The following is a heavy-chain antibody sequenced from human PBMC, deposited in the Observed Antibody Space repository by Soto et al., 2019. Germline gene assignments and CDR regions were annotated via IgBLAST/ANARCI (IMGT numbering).Heavy chain of an antibody. J-gene: IGHJ4*02. Sequence: QVHLVESGGGVVQPGGSLRLSCAGSGFTFSDYGMHWVRQAPGKGLEWVAVLWYDGSGEYYTDSVRGRFTISRANSKHTLYLQMNNLSGEDRGVYYCARDSVRFLEHFSKDYFDYWGQGTRVTVSS. V-gene: IGHV3-33*08. CDR2: LWYDGSGE. CDR1: GFTFSDYG. D-gene: IGHD3-3*01. CDR3: ARDSVRFLEHFSKDYFDY.